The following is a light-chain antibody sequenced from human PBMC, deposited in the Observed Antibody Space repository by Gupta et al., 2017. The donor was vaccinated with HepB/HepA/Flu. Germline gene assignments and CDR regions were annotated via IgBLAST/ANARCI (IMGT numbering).Light chain of an antibody. V-gene: IGKV3-20*01. CDR2: GAS. Sequence: EIVLTQSPVTLSLSPGERATLSCRASQRVSSSYLDWYQQKPGQAPRLLIYGASSRATGVPDRFSGSGSGTDFTLTISRLEPEDFAVYYCQQYSSSTWAFGQGTKVEIK. J-gene: IGKJ1*01. CDR3: QQYSSSTWA. CDR1: QRVSSSY.